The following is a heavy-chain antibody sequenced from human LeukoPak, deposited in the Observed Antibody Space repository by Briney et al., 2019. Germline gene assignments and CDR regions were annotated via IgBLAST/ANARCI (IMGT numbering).Heavy chain of an antibody. J-gene: IGHJ4*02. D-gene: IGHD3-10*01. CDR2: ISSGGTYE. CDR3: ARDSTYYYDSGSSGPHYFDN. Sequence: GGSLRLSCAASGFTFSHYAMHWVRQAPGKGFEWVSLISSGGTYEYYADSVKGRFTISRDNSKNTLYLQLNSLRAEDTAVYYCARDSTYYYDSGSSGPHYFDNWGQGTLVTVSS. CDR1: GFTFSHYA. V-gene: IGHV3-30*01.